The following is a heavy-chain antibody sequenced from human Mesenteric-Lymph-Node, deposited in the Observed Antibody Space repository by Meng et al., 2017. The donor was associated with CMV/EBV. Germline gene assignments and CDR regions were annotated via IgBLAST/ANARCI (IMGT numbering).Heavy chain of an antibody. CDR2: ISSSSSYI. J-gene: IGHJ6*02. CDR1: GFTFSSYS. Sequence: ETLSLTCAASGFTFSSYSMNWVRQAPGKGLEWVSSISSSSSYIYYADSVKGRFTISRDNAKNSLYLQMNSLRAEDTAVYYCARDREKQQLIRYYGMDVWGQGTTVTVSS. CDR3: ARDREKQQLIRYYGMDV. V-gene: IGHV3-21*01. D-gene: IGHD6-13*01.